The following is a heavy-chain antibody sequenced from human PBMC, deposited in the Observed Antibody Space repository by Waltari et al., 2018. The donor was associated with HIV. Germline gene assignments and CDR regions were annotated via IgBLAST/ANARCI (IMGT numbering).Heavy chain of an antibody. CDR2: IYYSGST. V-gene: IGHV4-59*01. D-gene: IGHD6-13*01. Sequence: QVQLQESGPGLVKPSETLSLTCTVSGGSISSYYWSWIRQPPGKGLEWIGYIYYSGSTNYNPPLKSRVTISVDTSKNQFSLKLSSVTAADTAVYYCASGIAAAGTSPFDYWGQGTLVTVSS. CDR3: ASGIAAAGTSPFDY. J-gene: IGHJ4*02. CDR1: GGSISSYY.